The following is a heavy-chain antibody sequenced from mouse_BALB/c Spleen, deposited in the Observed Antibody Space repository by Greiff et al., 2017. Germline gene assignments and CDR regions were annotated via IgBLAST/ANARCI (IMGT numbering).Heavy chain of an antibody. CDR3: ADTHYDYDAWFAY. J-gene: IGHJ3*01. D-gene: IGHD2-4*01. V-gene: IGHV2-6-5*01. Sequence: VKVVESGPGLVAPSQSLSITCTVSGFSLTDYGVSWIRQPPGKGLEWLGVIWGGGSTYYNSALKSRLSISKDNSKSQVFLKMNSLQTDDTAMYYCADTHYDYDAWFAYWGQGTLVTVSA. CDR1: GFSLTDYG. CDR2: IWGGGST.